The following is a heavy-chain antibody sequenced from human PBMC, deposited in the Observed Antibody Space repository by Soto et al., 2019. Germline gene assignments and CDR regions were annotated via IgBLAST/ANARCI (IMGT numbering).Heavy chain of an antibody. J-gene: IGHJ1*01. D-gene: IGHD6-6*01. CDR2: ISPDGGNQ. Sequence: PGVSLRLSCVASAFIFSDYAMHWARQAPGKGLVWVALISPDGGNQYYSESAKGRFTISRDNSKNTLYLQMNDLRPDDTALYYCARENSRIAPRLFQHWGHGSLVTVSS. CDR3: ARENSRIAPRLFQH. CDR1: AFIFSDYA. V-gene: IGHV3-30-3*01.